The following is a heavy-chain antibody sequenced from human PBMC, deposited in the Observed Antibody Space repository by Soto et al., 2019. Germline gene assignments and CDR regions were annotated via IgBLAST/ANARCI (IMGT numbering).Heavy chain of an antibody. CDR3: ARVMANLPWYFDY. V-gene: IGHV3-74*01. CDR2: VNGDGSST. D-gene: IGHD2-8*01. J-gene: IGHJ4*02. Sequence: SCKASGGTFSSYWMHWVRQAPGKGLVWVSRVNGDGSSTSYADPVKGRFTISRDNAKNTVHLQMDSLRAEDTAVYYCARVMANLPWYFDYWGQGTLVTVSS. CDR1: GGTFSSYW.